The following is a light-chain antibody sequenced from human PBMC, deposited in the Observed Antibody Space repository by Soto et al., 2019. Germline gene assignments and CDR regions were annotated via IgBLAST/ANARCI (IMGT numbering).Light chain of an antibody. CDR1: QSVSYH. CDR3: QQRNNWPPWT. J-gene: IGKJ1*01. CDR2: DAS. Sequence: IVLTQSPDTLSLAPGERATLSCRASQSVSYHLAWYQQKPGQAPRLLIYDASNRATGIPARFSGSGSGTDFPLTISSLEPEESAIYYCQQRNNWPPWTFGQGTKVEIK. V-gene: IGKV3-11*01.